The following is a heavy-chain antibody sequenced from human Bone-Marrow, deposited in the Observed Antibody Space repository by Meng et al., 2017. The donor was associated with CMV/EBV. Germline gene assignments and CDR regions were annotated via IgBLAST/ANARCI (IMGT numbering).Heavy chain of an antibody. J-gene: IGHJ4*02. CDR1: RNSSGMH. Sequence: RNSSGMHEDWVRQPPGKALEWHALIYWDDDQRYRPYQKSRITITKDTSKNQMVLTKTNMDPVDTATYYCAHGGSDLEIVIIRSIDYWGRGTLVTVSS. CDR3: AHGGSDLEIVIIRSIDY. V-gene: IGHV2-5*08. CDR2: IYWDDDQ. D-gene: IGHD3-10*01.